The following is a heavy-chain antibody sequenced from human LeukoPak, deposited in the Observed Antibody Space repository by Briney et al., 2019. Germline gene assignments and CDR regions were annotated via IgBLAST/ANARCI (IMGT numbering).Heavy chain of an antibody. CDR2: IIPILGIV. CDR3: ARAFPLTDFLYGMGV. J-gene: IGHJ6*02. Sequence: SVKVSCKASGGTFSSYAISWVRQAPGQGLEWMGRIIPILGIVNYAQKFQGRVTITADKSTSTAYMELSSLRSEDTAVYYCARAFPLTDFLYGMGVWGQGTTVTVSS. V-gene: IGHV1-69*04. D-gene: IGHD7-27*01. CDR1: GGTFSSYA.